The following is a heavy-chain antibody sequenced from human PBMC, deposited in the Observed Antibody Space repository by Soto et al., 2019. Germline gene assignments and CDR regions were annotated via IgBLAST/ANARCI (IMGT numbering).Heavy chain of an antibody. V-gene: IGHV3-33*03. D-gene: IGHD1-1*01. CDR2: IWYDGSNK. Sequence: AGGSLRLSCAASGFTFSSYGMHWVRQAPGKGLEWVAVIWYDGSNKYYADSVKGRFTISRDNAKNSLYLQMNSLRAEDTAVYYCTGGQDNLAVNFDYWGQGTPVTVSS. CDR3: TGGQDNLAVNFDY. CDR1: GFTFSSYG. J-gene: IGHJ4*02.